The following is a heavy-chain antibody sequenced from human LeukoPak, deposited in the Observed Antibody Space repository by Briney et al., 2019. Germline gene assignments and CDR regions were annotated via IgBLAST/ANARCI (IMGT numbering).Heavy chain of an antibody. V-gene: IGHV5-51*01. D-gene: IGHD6-19*01. CDR1: GYSFTSYW. Sequence: GESLKIPCKGSGYSFTSYWIGWVRQMPGKGLEWIGIIYPGDSDTRYSPSFQGQVTISADKSISTAYLQWSSLKASDTAMYYCARQIISSGWYAYDYWGQGTLVTVSS. J-gene: IGHJ4*02. CDR3: ARQIISSGWYAYDY. CDR2: IYPGDSDT.